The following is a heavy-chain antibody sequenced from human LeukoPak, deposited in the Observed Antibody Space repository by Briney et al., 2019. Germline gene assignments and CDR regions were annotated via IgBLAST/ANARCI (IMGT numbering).Heavy chain of an antibody. J-gene: IGHJ4*02. V-gene: IGHV3-30*04. CDR2: ISYDGSNK. Sequence: GRSLRLSCAASGFTFSSYAMHWVRQAPGKGLEWVAVISYDGSNKYYADSVKGRFTISRDNSKNTLYLQMNSLRAEDTAVYYCARALNVGATTGDPMVWGQGTLVTVSS. CDR1: GFTFSSYA. CDR3: ARALNVGATTGDPMV. D-gene: IGHD1-26*01.